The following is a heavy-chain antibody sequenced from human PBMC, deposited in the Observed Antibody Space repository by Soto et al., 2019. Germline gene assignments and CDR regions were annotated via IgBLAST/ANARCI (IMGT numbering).Heavy chain of an antibody. V-gene: IGHV3-23*01. CDR3: TEEYFSGSDCRIYKWFAP. CDR1: GFTFSNYA. Sequence: EVQILESGGGLVQPAGSLTLSCAASGFTFSNYAMSWVREAPGKGLEWVSDISSSGESTYYADSVRGRFTIPRDNSKNTLYRKMNSTRAEDTAVYYSTEEYFSGSDCRIYKWFAPGGKGTLVTVS. CDR2: ISSSGEST. D-gene: IGHD2-15*01. J-gene: IGHJ5*02.